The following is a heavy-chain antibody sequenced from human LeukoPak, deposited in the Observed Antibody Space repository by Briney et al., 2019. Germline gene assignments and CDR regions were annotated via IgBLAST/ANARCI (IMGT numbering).Heavy chain of an antibody. D-gene: IGHD2-21*02. J-gene: IGHJ4*02. Sequence: ASVKVSCKASGYTFTGYYMHWVRQAPGQGLEWMGWINPNSGGTNYAQKFQGRVTMTRDTSISTAYMELSRLTSDGTALYYCARTYTAVHYFDYWGQGALVTVPS. CDR1: GYTFTGYY. V-gene: IGHV1-2*02. CDR2: INPNSGGT. CDR3: ARTYTAVHYFDY.